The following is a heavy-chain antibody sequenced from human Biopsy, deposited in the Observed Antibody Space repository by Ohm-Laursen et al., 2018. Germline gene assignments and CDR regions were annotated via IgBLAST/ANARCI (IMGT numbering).Heavy chain of an antibody. V-gene: IGHV3-21*01. Sequence: SLRLSCAASGFTFNNYGMQWVRQAPGKGLAWVSSISASGNHIYYTDSVKGRFTVSRDNGKNSVHLQMNSLRVEDTAVYYCARDGEAKYCKHGVCPSDFWGQGTLVTVSS. CDR1: GFTFNNYG. CDR2: ISASGNHI. J-gene: IGHJ4*02. D-gene: IGHD2-8*01. CDR3: ARDGEAKYCKHGVCPSDF.